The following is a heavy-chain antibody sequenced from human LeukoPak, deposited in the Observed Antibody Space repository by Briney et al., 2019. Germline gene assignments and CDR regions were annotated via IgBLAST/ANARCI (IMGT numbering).Heavy chain of an antibody. V-gene: IGHV4-34*01. J-gene: IGHJ4*02. CDR2: INHSGST. CDR1: GRSFSGYY. CDR3: ARGKGYCSGGSCYSAVRPLYFDY. D-gene: IGHD2-15*01. Sequence: SETLSLTCAVYGRSFSGYYWSWIRQPPGKGLEWIGEINHSGSTNYNPSLKSRVTISVDTSKNQFSLKLSSVTAADTAVYYCARGKGYCSGGSCYSAVRPLYFDYWGQGTLVTVSS.